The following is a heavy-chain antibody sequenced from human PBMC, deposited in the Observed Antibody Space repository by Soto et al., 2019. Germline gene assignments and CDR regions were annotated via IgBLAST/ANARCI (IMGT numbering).Heavy chain of an antibody. V-gene: IGHV1-46*01. CDR1: GDTFTSYY. Sequence: ASVKVSCQASGDTFTSYYIHWVRQAPGQGLEWMGIINPSGGGTAYTQKVQGRGTMTRDKSTSTIYMELSVLTSDDTAVYYCARDRAAAGVNNFDYWGQGTLVTVAS. J-gene: IGHJ4*02. D-gene: IGHD6-13*01. CDR3: ARDRAAAGVNNFDY. CDR2: INPSGGGT.